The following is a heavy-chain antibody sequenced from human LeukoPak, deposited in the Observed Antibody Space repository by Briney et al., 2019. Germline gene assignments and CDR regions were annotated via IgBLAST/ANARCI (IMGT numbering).Heavy chain of an antibody. Sequence: SVKVSCKASGGTFSSYAISWVRQAPGQGLEWMGGIIPIFGTANYAQKFQGRVTITTDESTSTAYMELSSLRSEDTAVYYCARDRNHGSPYYYYYMDFWGKGTTVTVFS. CDR1: GGTFSSYA. J-gene: IGHJ6*03. V-gene: IGHV1-69*05. CDR2: IIPIFGTA. CDR3: ARDRNHGSPYYYYYMDF.